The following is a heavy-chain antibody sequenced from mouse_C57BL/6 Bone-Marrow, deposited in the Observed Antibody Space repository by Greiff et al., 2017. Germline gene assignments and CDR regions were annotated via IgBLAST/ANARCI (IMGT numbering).Heavy chain of an antibody. CDR1: GYTFTSYW. V-gene: IGHV1-55*01. CDR2: IYPGSGST. D-gene: IGHD1-1*01. J-gene: IGHJ4*01. CDR3: ARESYYGSSYDYAMDY. Sequence: QVQLQQPGAELVKPGASVKMSCKASGYTFTSYWITWVKQRPGQGLEWIGDIYPGSGSTNYNEKFKSKATLTVDTSSSTAYMQLSSLTSEDSAVYYCARESYYGSSYDYAMDYWGQGTSVTVSS.